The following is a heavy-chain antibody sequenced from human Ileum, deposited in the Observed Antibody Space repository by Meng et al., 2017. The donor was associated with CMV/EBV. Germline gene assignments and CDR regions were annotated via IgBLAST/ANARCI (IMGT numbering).Heavy chain of an antibody. CDR2: IHNSGST. CDR3: ARFSGGHACCGADY. D-gene: IGHD2-8*02. J-gene: IGHJ4*02. Sequence: SETLSLTCTVSGGSISSCSYHWGWLRQTPGKGLEWVGSIHNSGSTQYSPSLNSRVTMTIDTSKNQLSLKLTSVTAADTAVYYCARFSGGHACCGADYWGQGTLVTVSS. CDR1: GGSISSCSYH. V-gene: IGHV4-39*07.